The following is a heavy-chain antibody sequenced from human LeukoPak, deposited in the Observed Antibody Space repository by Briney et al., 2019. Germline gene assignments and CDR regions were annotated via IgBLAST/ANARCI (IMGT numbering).Heavy chain of an antibody. Sequence: GGSLRLSCAASGFSFSNYAMNWVRQAPGKGLEWVSTITGSGGSTHYADSVKGRFTISRDNSKNTLYLQMNSLRADDTAVYYRAKGLKPAMASRSNYFDYWGQGALVTVSS. CDR3: AKGLKPAMASRSNYFDY. CDR2: ITGSGGST. J-gene: IGHJ4*02. D-gene: IGHD2-8*01. CDR1: GFSFSNYA. V-gene: IGHV3-23*01.